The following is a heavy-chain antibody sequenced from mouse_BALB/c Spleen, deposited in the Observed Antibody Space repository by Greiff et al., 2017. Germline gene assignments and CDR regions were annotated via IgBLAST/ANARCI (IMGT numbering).Heavy chain of an antibody. D-gene: IGHD1-1*01. Sequence: EVQVVESGGGLVQPGGSRKLSCAASGFTFSDYGMAWVRQAPGKGPEWVAFISNLAYSIYYADTVTGRFTISRANAKNTLYLEMSSLRSEDTAMYYCARYHDYGSSYGFAYWGQGTLVTVSA. J-gene: IGHJ3*01. CDR1: GFTFSDYG. CDR2: ISNLAYSI. CDR3: ARYHDYGSSYGFAY. V-gene: IGHV5-15*02.